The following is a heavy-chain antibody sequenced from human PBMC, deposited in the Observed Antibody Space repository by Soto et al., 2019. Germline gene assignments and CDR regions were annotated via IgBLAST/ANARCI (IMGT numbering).Heavy chain of an antibody. CDR2: IYHSGST. CDR1: GGSISSSSYY. J-gene: IGHJ3*02. D-gene: IGHD2-21*02. CDR3: ARDCGGDCYDAFDI. V-gene: IGHV4-39*07. Sequence: SETLSLTCTVSGGSISSSSYYWGWIRQPPGKGLEWIGTIYHSGSTYYNPSLKSRVTISVDTSKNQFSLKLSSVTAADTAVYSCARDCGGDCYDAFDIWGQGTMVTVSS.